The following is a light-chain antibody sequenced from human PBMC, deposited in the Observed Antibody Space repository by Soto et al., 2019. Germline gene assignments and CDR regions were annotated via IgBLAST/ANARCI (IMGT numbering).Light chain of an antibody. V-gene: IGLV4-69*01. CDR3: QTWGTGIHWV. CDR2: LNSDGSH. Sequence: QPVLTQSPSASASLGPSVKLTCTLSSGHSSYAIAWHQQQPEKGPRYLMKLNSDGSHSKGDGIPDRFSGSSSGAERYLTISSLQSEDEADYYCQTWGTGIHWVFGGGTKLTVL. CDR1: SGHSSYA. J-gene: IGLJ3*02.